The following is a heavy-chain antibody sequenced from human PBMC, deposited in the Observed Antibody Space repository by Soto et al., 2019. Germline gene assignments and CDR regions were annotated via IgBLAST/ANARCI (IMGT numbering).Heavy chain of an antibody. V-gene: IGHV3-30*18. CDR1: GFTFSSYG. CDR3: AKDHTTMVRGVIIGEYYFDY. J-gene: IGHJ4*02. D-gene: IGHD3-10*01. CDR2: ISYDGSNK. Sequence: GGSLRLSCAASGFTFSSYGMHWVRQAPGKGLEWVAVISYDGSNKYYADSVKGRFTISRDNSKNTLYLQMNSLRAEDTAVYYCAKDHTTMVRGVIIGEYYFDYWGQGTLVTVSS.